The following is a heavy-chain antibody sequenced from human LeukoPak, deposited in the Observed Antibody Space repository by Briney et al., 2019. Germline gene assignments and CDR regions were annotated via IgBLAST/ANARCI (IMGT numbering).Heavy chain of an antibody. J-gene: IGHJ6*02. CDR1: GGSISRYY. CDR3: ARDGEYSSSWYRNYYYGMDV. Sequence: PSETLSLTCTVSGGSISRYYWSWIRQPAGKGLEWIGRIYTSGSTNYNPSLKSRVTMSVGTSKNQFSLKLSSVTAADTAVYYCARDGEYSSSWYRNYYYGMDVWGQGTTVTVSS. CDR2: IYTSGST. D-gene: IGHD6-13*01. V-gene: IGHV4-4*07.